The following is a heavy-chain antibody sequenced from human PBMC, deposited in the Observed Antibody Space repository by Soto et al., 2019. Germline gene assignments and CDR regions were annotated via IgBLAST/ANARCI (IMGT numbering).Heavy chain of an antibody. D-gene: IGHD3-3*01. CDR1: GYPFDTYG. CDR3: ARDPNELWNPYFFDP. J-gene: IGHJ5*02. Sequence: ASVKVSCKASGYPFDTYGINWVRQAPGQRPEWMGWISAYNGKTDYAQNFQGRVTMATDTSTNTAYMELRNLRSDDTAVYYCARDPNELWNPYFFDPWGPGTLVTVSS. CDR2: ISAYNGKT. V-gene: IGHV1-18*01.